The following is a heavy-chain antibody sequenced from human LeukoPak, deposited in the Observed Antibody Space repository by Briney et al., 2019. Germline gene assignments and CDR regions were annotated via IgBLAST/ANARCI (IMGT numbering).Heavy chain of an antibody. CDR2: ISGDGSGT. CDR3: ATQNPPGSGYYDTYNWFDP. V-gene: IGHV3-43*02. Sequence: GGSLRLSCTASGFTFDDYVMHWVRQAPGKGLEWVSLISGDGSGTYYADSVKGRFTISRDNSKNSLFLHMSGLRAEDTALYYCATQNPPGSGYYDTYNWFDPWGQGTLVAVAS. J-gene: IGHJ5*02. D-gene: IGHD5-12*01. CDR1: GFTFDDYV.